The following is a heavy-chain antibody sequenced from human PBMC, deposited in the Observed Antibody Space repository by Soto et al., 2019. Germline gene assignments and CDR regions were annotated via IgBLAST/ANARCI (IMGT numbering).Heavy chain of an antibody. CDR2: IYYSGST. D-gene: IGHD6-13*01. Sequence: SETLSLTCTVSGGSISSSSYYWGWIRQPPGKGLEWIGSIYYSGSTYYNPSLKSRVTISVDTSKNQFSLKLSSVTAADTAVYYCARHDGGYSLDYWGQGTLITVSS. CDR1: GGSISSSSYY. J-gene: IGHJ4*02. V-gene: IGHV4-39*01. CDR3: ARHDGGYSLDY.